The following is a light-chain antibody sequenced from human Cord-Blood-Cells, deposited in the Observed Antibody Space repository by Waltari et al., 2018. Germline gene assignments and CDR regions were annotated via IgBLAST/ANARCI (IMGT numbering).Light chain of an antibody. CDR3: CSYAGSVV. CDR2: EGS. CDR1: SSYVGSYNL. V-gene: IGLV2-23*01. Sequence: QSALTQPASVSGSPGQSITISCTGTSSYVGSYNLVPWYQQHPGKAPKLMIYEGSKRPSGVSNRFSGSKSGNTASLTISGLQAEDEADYYCCSYAGSVVFGGGTKLTVL. J-gene: IGLJ2*01.